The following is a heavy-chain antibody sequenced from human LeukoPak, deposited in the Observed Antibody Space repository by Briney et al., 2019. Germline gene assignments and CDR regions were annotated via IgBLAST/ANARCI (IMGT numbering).Heavy chain of an antibody. CDR2: ITSKAYSVTT. CDR1: GFTFGDYA. J-gene: IGHJ4*02. Sequence: GGSLRLSCTASGFTFGDYAMSWFRQAPGKGLEWVGFITSKAYSVTTEYAASVKGRFIISRDDSNSIAYLQMTSLKTEDTALYFCTRTRWATGTITDYWGQGTLVTVPS. V-gene: IGHV3-49*03. CDR3: TRTRWATGTITDY. D-gene: IGHD1-1*01.